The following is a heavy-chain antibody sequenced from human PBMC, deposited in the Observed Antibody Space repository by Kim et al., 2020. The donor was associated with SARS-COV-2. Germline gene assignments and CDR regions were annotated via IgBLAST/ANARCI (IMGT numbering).Heavy chain of an antibody. CDR1: EFTFSNYG. V-gene: IGHV3-33*01. D-gene: IGHD5-12*01. CDR2: IWYDGSNK. Sequence: GGSLRLSCAASEFTFSNYGMHWVRQAPGKGLEWVAVIWYDGSNKDYADSVKGRFTISRDNSKNTLYLQMNSLRAEDTAVYYCARGAPDYSPYYYYGMDVWGQGTTVTVSS. CDR3: ARGAPDYSPYYYYGMDV. J-gene: IGHJ6*02.